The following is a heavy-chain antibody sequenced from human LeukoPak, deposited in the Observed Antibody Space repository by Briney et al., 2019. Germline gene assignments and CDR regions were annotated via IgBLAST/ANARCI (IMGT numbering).Heavy chain of an antibody. CDR1: GFTFTNYA. D-gene: IGHD6-19*01. J-gene: IGHJ4*02. CDR2: ISGSGGTT. Sequence: GGSLRLSCAASGFTFTNYAMSWVRQAPGKGLEWVSGISGSGGTTYFADSAKGRFTISRDNSKNTLFLEVNSLRAADTATYYCATGGHSGGWYYFDYWGQGSLVTVSS. V-gene: IGHV3-23*01. CDR3: ATGGHSGGWYYFDY.